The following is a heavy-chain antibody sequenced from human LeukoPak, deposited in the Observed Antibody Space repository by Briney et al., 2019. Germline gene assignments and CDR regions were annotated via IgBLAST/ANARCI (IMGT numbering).Heavy chain of an antibody. V-gene: IGHV3-30*18. CDR2: ISYDGSNK. J-gene: IGHJ3*02. Sequence: GSLRLSCAASGFTFSSYGMHWVRQAPGKGLEWVAVISYDGSNKYYADSVKGRFTISRDNSKNTLYLQMNSLRAEDTAVYYCAKGSGSRRLSVAFDIWGQGTMVAVSS. CDR3: AKGSGSRRLSVAFDI. CDR1: GFTFSSYG. D-gene: IGHD1-26*01.